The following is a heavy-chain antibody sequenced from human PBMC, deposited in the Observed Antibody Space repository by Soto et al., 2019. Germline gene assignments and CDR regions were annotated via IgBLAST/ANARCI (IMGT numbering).Heavy chain of an antibody. D-gene: IGHD4-17*01. CDR2: IYYSGST. CDR1: GGSISSGGYY. Sequence: PSETLSLTCTVSGGSISSGGYYWSWIRQHPGKGLEWIGYIYYSGSTYYNPSLKSRVTISVDTSKNQFSLKLSSVTAADTAVYYCARVHDYGGNFYFDYWGQGTLVTVS. J-gene: IGHJ4*02. CDR3: ARVHDYGGNFYFDY. V-gene: IGHV4-31*03.